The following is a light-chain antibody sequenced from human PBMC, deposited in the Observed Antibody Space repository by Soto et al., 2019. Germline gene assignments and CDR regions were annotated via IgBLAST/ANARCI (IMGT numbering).Light chain of an antibody. Sequence: EIVMTQSPATLSLSPGERATVSCRASQSVSSNLAWYQQKPGQAPRLLISGASSGATGIPDRFSGSGSGTEFTLTINRLQPEDFAVYYCQQYGNWPVTFGGGTKVDI. CDR3: QQYGNWPVT. CDR1: QSVSSN. V-gene: IGKV3D-15*01. CDR2: GAS. J-gene: IGKJ4*01.